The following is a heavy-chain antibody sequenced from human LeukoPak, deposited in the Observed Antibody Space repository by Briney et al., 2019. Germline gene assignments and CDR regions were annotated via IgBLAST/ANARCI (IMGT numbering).Heavy chain of an antibody. CDR2: IRYDGSKK. J-gene: IGHJ4*02. D-gene: IGHD3-10*01. CDR1: VFTSCSYG. CDR3: AEGPTSLWFGELFLDY. V-gene: IGHV3-30*02. Sequence: PGGSLRLSCAASVFTSCSYGMHAVREAPPGRLWSGAFIRYDGSKKYYAHSVKGRFTISRDNSKNTLSLQLTSLRARATAVYYVAEGPTSLWFGELFLDYWGQGTLVTVSS.